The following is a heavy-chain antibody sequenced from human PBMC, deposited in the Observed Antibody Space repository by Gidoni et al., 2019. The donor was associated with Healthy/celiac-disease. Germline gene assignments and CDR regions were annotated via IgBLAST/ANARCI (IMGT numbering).Heavy chain of an antibody. CDR1: GFTFSSYA. Sequence: EVQLLESGGGLLQPGGSLRLSCAASGFTFSSYAMSWVRQAPGKGLEWVSAISGSGGSTYYADSVKGRFTISRDNSKNTLYLQMNSLRAEDTAVYYCAKRGGSTDYYFDYWGQGTLVTVSS. J-gene: IGHJ4*02. V-gene: IGHV3-23*01. CDR2: ISGSGGST. D-gene: IGHD2-2*01. CDR3: AKRGGSTDYYFDY.